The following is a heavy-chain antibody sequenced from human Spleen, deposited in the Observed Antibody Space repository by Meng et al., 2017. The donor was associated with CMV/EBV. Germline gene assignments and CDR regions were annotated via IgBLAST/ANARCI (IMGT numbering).Heavy chain of an antibody. J-gene: IGHJ6*02. D-gene: IGHD2-21*02. V-gene: IGHV3-48*03. CDR3: ARDGGGDYLYGMDV. CDR2: ISSSGSTI. Sequence: GESLKISCAASGFTFSSYEMNWVRQAPGKGLEWVSYISSSGSTIYYADSVKGRFTISRDNAKNSLYLQMNSLRAEDTAVYYCARDGGGDYLYGMDVWGQGTTVTVSS. CDR1: GFTFSSYE.